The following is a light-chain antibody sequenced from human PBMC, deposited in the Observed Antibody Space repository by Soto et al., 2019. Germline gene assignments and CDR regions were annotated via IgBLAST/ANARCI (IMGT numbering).Light chain of an antibody. CDR3: SSYTTTFSGWV. CDR2: EVS. V-gene: IGLV2-14*01. CDR1: TSDVGGYNF. Sequence: QSALTQPASVSGSPGQSITISCTGTTSDVGGYNFVSWYQQYPGKVPKVMIYEVSKRPSGVSNRFSGSKSGNTASLTISGLQAEDEAHYYCSSYTTTFSGWVFSGGTKLTVL. J-gene: IGLJ3*02.